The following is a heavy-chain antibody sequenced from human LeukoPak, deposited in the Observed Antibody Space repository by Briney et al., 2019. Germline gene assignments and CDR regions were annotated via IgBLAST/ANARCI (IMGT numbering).Heavy chain of an antibody. CDR3: ARERTTIVSGTTIGAY. J-gene: IGHJ4*02. D-gene: IGHD2/OR15-2a*01. Sequence: PGGSLRLSCAASGFTFSSYSMNWVRQAPGKGLEWVSYISSSSSTIYYADSVKGRFTISRDNAKNSLYLQMNSLRADDTAVYYCARERTTIVSGTTIGAYWGQGTLVTVSS. CDR1: GFTFSSYS. CDR2: ISSSSSTI. V-gene: IGHV3-48*04.